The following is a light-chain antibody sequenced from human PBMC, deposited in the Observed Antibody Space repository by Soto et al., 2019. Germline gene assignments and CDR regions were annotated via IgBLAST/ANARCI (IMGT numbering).Light chain of an antibody. CDR3: QHFKMYSPWT. J-gene: IGKJ1*01. CDR2: KAS. Sequence: DIQMTQSPSSLSASVGDRVTITCQASQDISNYLNWYQQKPGKAPKLLIYKASTLKSGVPSRFSGSGSGPEFTLTISSLQHDDFATYYSQHFKMYSPWTFGQGTKV. V-gene: IGKV1-5*03. CDR1: QDISNY.